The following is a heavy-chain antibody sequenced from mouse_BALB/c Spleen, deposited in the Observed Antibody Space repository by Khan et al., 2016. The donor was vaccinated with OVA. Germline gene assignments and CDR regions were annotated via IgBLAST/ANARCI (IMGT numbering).Heavy chain of an antibody. D-gene: IGHD1-1*01. CDR1: GYIFTSYW. Sequence: QVQLKQSGAELVRPGASVKLSCKTSGYIFTSYWIHWVKQRSGQGLEWIARIYPGTDNTYYNEKLREQATLNADKSSSTAYIQLSSLKSEDSAVYCCAREEALYYFAYWGQGTTLTVSS. CDR3: AREEALYYFAY. J-gene: IGHJ2*01. V-gene: IGHV1-76*01. CDR2: IYPGTDNT.